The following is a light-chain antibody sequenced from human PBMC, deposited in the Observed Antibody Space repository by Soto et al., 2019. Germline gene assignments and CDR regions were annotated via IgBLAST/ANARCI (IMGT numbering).Light chain of an antibody. J-gene: IGKJ1*01. CDR1: QSVSSN. V-gene: IGKV3-15*01. CDR2: GAS. CDR3: QQYQNWPPT. Sequence: EIVMTQSPGTLSVSPGERATLSCRAGQSVSSNLAWYQQKPGQAPRLFIYGASTRATGIPARFSGSGSGTEFTLTISSLQSEDFAVYYCQQYQNWPPTFGQGTKVDI.